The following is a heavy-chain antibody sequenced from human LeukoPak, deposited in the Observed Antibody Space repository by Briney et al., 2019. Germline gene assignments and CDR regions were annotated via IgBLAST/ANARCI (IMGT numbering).Heavy chain of an antibody. D-gene: IGHD6-6*01. CDR1: GGSFSGYY. Sequence: PSETLSLTCAVYGGSFSGYYWSWIRQPPGKGLEWIGEINQSGRTNYNPSLKSRVTISVDMSNNEISVNLSFVTAADTAVYYCARRPPASRQIDYWGQGTLVTVSS. CDR2: INQSGRT. CDR3: ARRPPASRQIDY. J-gene: IGHJ4*02. V-gene: IGHV4-34*01.